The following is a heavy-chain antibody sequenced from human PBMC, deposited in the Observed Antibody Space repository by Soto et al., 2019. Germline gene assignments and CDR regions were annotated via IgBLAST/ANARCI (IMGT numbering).Heavy chain of an antibody. CDR2: INTYNGNR. CDR3: ARDRLRGYDSSGFYS. D-gene: IGHD3-22*01. Sequence: QVQLVQSGAELRKPGASVTVSCKASGYSFSSYGINWVRQAPGQGLEWMGWINTYNGNRNYAQEFEDRVTMTTATSTNTVYMELRSLKSDDTAIYYCARDRLRGYDSSGFYSWGQGTLVTVSS. CDR1: GYSFSSYG. V-gene: IGHV1-18*01. J-gene: IGHJ4*02.